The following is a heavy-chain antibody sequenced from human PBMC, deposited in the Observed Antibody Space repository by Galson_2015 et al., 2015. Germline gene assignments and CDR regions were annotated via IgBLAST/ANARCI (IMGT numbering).Heavy chain of an antibody. CDR1: GFTFSGSA. CDR3: TVRGPTVTGRRLPPGYFDY. J-gene: IGHJ4*02. V-gene: IGHV3-73*01. CDR2: IRSKANSYAT. D-gene: IGHD6-19*01. Sequence: SLRLSCAASGFTFSGSAMHWVRQASGKGLEWVGRIRSKANSYATAYAASVKGRFTISRDDSKNTAYLQMNSLKTEDTAVYYCTVRGPTVTGRRLPPGYFDYWGQGTLVTVSS.